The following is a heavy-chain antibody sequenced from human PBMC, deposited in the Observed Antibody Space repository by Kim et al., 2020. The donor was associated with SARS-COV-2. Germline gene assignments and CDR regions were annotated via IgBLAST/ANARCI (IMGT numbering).Heavy chain of an antibody. CDR3: ARGTPQYYDILTGYYTLFDY. D-gene: IGHD3-9*01. CDR2: IYYSGST. V-gene: IGHV4-39*07. J-gene: IGHJ4*02. CDR1: GGSISSSSYY. Sequence: SETLSLTCTVSGGSISSSSYYWGWIRQPPGKGLEWIGSIYYSGSTYYNPSLKSRVTISVDTSKNQFSLKLSSVTAADTAVYYCARGTPQYYDILTGYYTLFDYWGQGTLVTVSS.